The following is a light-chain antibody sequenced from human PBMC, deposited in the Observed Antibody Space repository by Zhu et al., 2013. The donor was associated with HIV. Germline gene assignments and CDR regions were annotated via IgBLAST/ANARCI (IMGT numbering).Light chain of an antibody. J-gene: IGKJ4*01. CDR1: QSISSW. CDR3: QQYATSSLT. V-gene: IGKV1-5*01. CDR2: DAS. Sequence: DIQMTQSPSTLSASVGDRVTITCRASQSISSWLAWYQQKPGKVPKVLIYDASNLESGVSSRFSGSGSGTEFTLTISNMEPEDFAVYYCQQYATSSLTFGGGTKVEI.